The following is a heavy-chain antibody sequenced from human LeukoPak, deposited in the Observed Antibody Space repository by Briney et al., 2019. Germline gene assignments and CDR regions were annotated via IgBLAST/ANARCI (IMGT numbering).Heavy chain of an antibody. V-gene: IGHV3-74*01. CDR3: AELGITMIGGV. J-gene: IGHJ6*04. CDR1: GFTFSSTW. D-gene: IGHD3-10*02. CDR2: INSDGSST. Sequence: GGSLRLSCEASGFTFSSTWMHWVRQAPGKGLVWDSRINSDGSSTSYADSVKGRFTISRDNAKNTLYLQMNSLRAEDTAVYYCAELGITMIGGVWGKGTTVTISS.